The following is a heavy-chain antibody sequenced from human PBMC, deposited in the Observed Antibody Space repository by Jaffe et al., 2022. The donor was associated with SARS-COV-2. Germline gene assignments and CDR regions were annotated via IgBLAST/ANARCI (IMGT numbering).Heavy chain of an antibody. Sequence: EVQLVESGGGLVQPGGSLRLSCAASGFTFSSYEMNWVRQAPGKGLEWVSYISSSGSTIYYADSVKGRFTISRDNAKNSLYLQMNSLRAEDTAVYYCARDTPAATEELLPAAIVSYYYGMDVWGQGTTVTVSS. V-gene: IGHV3-48*03. J-gene: IGHJ6*02. CDR2: ISSSGSTI. CDR1: GFTFSSYE. CDR3: ARDTPAATEELLPAAIVSYYYGMDV. D-gene: IGHD2-2*01.